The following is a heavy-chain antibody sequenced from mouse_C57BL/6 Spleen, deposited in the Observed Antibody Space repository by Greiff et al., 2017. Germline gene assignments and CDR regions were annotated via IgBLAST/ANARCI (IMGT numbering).Heavy chain of an antibody. CDR3: ARDSSGYVGGYFDY. Sequence: QVQLQQPGAELVRPGSSVKLSCKASGYTFTSYWMHWVKQRPIQGLEWIGNIDPSDSETHYNQKFKDKATLTVDKSSSTAYMQLSSLTSEASAVYYCARDSSGYVGGYFDYWGQGTTLTVSS. D-gene: IGHD3-2*02. CDR2: IDPSDSET. V-gene: IGHV1-52*01. CDR1: GYTFTSYW. J-gene: IGHJ2*01.